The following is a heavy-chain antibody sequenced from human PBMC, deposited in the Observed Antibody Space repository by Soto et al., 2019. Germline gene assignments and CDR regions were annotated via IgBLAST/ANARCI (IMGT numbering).Heavy chain of an antibody. CDR3: ARDVGRAARATTYFDY. D-gene: IGHD6-6*01. J-gene: IGHJ4*02. CDR2: IIPIFGTA. CDR1: GGTFSSYA. Sequence: GASVKVSCKASGGTFSSYAISWVRQAPGQGLEWMGGIIPIFGTANYAQKFQGRVTITADESTSTAYMELSSLRSEDTAVYYCARDVGRAARATTYFDYWGQGTLVTLSS. V-gene: IGHV1-69*13.